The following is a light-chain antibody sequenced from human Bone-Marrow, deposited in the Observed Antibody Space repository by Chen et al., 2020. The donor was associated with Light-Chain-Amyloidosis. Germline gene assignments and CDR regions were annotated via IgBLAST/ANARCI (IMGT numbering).Light chain of an antibody. CDR3: QSYDRSLSGLV. CDR2: HTL. Sequence: QSVLTQPPSVSGAPGQRVTIPCSGSSSNIGANYEVHWYQQLPGTAPKLLIYHTLNRPSGVPDRFSGSKSGTSASLAITGLQAEDEADYYCQSYDRSLSGLVFGGGTKLTVL. J-gene: IGLJ2*01. CDR1: SSNIGANYE. V-gene: IGLV1-40*01.